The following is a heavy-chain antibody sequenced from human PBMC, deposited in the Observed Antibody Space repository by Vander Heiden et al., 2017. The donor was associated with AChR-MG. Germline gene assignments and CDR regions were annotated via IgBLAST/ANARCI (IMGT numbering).Heavy chain of an antibody. Sequence: QVQLVQSGAEVQKPGASVKVSCKASGYTFTSEAMHWVRQAPGQRLEWMGWINAGNGNTKYSQKFQGRVTITRDTPASTAYMELSSLRSEDTAVYYCAGGYMTTVSCDYWGQGTLVTVSS. CDR3: AGGYMTTVSCDY. CDR1: GYTFTSEA. V-gene: IGHV1-3*01. CDR2: INAGNGNT. J-gene: IGHJ4*02. D-gene: IGHD4-17*01.